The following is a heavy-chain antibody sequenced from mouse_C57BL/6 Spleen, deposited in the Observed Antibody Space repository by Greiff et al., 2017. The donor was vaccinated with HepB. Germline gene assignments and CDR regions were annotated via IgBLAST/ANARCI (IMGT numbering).Heavy chain of an antibody. D-gene: IGHD2-1*01. CDR1: GYSFTGYY. CDR3: ARWRLYRGYAMDY. J-gene: IGHJ4*01. V-gene: IGHV1-42*01. CDR2: INPSTGGT. Sequence: VQLKESGPELVKPGASVKISCKASGYSFTGYYMNWVKQSPEKSLEWIGEINPSTGGTTYNQKFKAKATLTVDKSSSTAYMQLKSLTSEDSAVYDCARWRLYRGYAMDYWGQGTSVTVSS.